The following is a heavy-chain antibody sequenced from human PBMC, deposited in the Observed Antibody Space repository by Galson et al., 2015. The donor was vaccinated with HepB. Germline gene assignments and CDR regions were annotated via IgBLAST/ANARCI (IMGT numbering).Heavy chain of an antibody. CDR2: ISSSSTI. J-gene: IGHJ6*02. V-gene: IGHV3-48*02. D-gene: IGHD4-11*01. CDR1: GFTFSSYS. CDR3: ARGDVTTASLYYYGMDV. Sequence: SLRLSCAASGFTFSSYSMNWVRQAPGKGLEWVSYISSSSTIYYADSVKGRFTISRDNAKNSLYLQINSLRDEDTAVYYCARGDVTTASLYYYGMDVWGQGTTVTVSS.